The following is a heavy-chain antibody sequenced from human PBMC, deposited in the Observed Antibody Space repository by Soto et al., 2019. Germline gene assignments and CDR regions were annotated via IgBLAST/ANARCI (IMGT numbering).Heavy chain of an antibody. CDR3: ARVIPGAEAWFDP. J-gene: IGHJ5*02. D-gene: IGHD2-2*01. Sequence: ASVSVSCKASGNTFTNFGVIWVRQAPGQGLEWMGWISAYTDYPNYAQKFQGRVTMTIDTSTSTAYLDLRSLTSDDTAVYYCARVIPGAEAWFDPWGQGTLVTVSS. CDR1: GNTFTNFG. CDR2: ISAYTDYP. V-gene: IGHV1-18*01.